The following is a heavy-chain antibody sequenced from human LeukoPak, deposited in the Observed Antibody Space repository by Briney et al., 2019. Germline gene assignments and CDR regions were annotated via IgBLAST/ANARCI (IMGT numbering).Heavy chain of an antibody. J-gene: IGHJ6*03. Sequence: GGSLRLSCAASGFTFSDYYMSWIRQAPGKGLEWVSYISNSGSTIYYADSVKGRFTISRDNAKNSLYLQMNSLRAEDTAVYYCARDSGDTAMVPPPAAPRAYYYMDVWGKGTTVTISS. CDR2: ISNSGSTI. CDR1: GFTFSDYY. V-gene: IGHV3-11*04. D-gene: IGHD5-18*01. CDR3: ARDSGDTAMVPPPAAPRAYYYMDV.